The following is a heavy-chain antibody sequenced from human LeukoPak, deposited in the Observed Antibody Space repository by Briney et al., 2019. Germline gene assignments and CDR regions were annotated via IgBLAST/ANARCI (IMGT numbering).Heavy chain of an antibody. CDR2: INHSGST. J-gene: IGHJ5*02. Sequence: SETLSLTCAVYGGSFSGYYWSWIRQPPGKGLEWIGEINHSGSTNYNPSLKSRVTISVDTSKNQFSLKLSSVTAADTAVYYCARRGRYCSGGSCFIGLFDPWGQGTLVTVSS. D-gene: IGHD2-15*01. CDR3: ARRGRYCSGGSCFIGLFDP. CDR1: GGSFSGYY. V-gene: IGHV4-34*01.